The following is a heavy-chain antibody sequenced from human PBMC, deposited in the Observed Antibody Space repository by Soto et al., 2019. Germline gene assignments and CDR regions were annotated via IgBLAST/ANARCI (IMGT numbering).Heavy chain of an antibody. V-gene: IGHV1-58*02. J-gene: IGHJ5*02. CDR2: IVVGSGNT. CDR3: AGYPLQAYFQKCFDP. CDR1: GFTFTSSA. D-gene: IGHD2-15*01. Sequence: ASVKVSCKAAGFTFTSSAMQWVRQARGQRLEWIGWIVVGSGNTNYAQKFQERVTITRDMSTSTAYMELSSLRSEDTAVYYCAGYPLQAYFQKCFDPWGQGTLVTVSS.